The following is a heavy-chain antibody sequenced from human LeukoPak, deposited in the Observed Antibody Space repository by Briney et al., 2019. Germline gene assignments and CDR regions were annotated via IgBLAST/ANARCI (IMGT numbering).Heavy chain of an antibody. Sequence: RASVKVSCTASGYTFTSYDINWVRQATGPGLEWMGWMNPNTSNTGSAQKFPGRVTMTRNTSISTAYMELSSLRPEDTAVDYCAYRGYSYGDFDYWGQGTLVTVSS. CDR1: GYTFTSYD. D-gene: IGHD5-18*01. CDR3: AYRGYSYGDFDY. J-gene: IGHJ4*02. CDR2: MNPNTSNT. V-gene: IGHV1-8*01.